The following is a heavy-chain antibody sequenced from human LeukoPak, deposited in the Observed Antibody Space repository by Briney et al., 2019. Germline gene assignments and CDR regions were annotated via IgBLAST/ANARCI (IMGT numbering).Heavy chain of an antibody. CDR1: GGSIIIGGQF. D-gene: IGHD6-19*01. CDR3: ARDDETPSDYFDY. Sequence: PSQTLFLTCSGSGGSIIIGGQFGPWVRQPAGKGVERIARSYSCRCTTYNPSPNSQLTISLDTPKNQFSLKLSSVTAADTAVYYCARDDETPSDYFDYWGQGTLVTVFS. CDR2: SYSCRCT. V-gene: IGHV4-61*02. J-gene: IGHJ4*02.